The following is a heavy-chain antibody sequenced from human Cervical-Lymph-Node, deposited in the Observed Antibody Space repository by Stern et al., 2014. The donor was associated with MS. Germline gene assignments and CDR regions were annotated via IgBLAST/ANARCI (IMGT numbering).Heavy chain of an antibody. CDR2: IIPIFGPA. CDR1: GGTFSTER. CDR3: ARLGSGYDSSYLDF. D-gene: IGHD5-12*01. V-gene: IGHV1-69*01. J-gene: IGHJ4*02. Sequence: VQLLQSGSVAKKPGSSVKVSCKVSGGTFSTERISWVRQAPGQGLEWMGCIIPIFGPADYARQFQDRVTIIADESTSEVHMELSSLRSEDTGVYYCARLGSGYDSSYLDFWGQGSLVTVSS.